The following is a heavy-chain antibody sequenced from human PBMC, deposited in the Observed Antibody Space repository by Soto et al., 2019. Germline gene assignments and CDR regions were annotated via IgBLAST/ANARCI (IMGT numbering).Heavy chain of an antibody. V-gene: IGHV3-9*01. CDR2: ISWNSGSI. J-gene: IGHJ4*02. Sequence: PGGSLRLSCAASGFTFDDYAMHWVRQAPGKGLEWVSGISWNSGSIGYADSVKGRFTISRDNAKNSLYLQMNSLRAEDTALYYCAKSATYGDYYFDYWGQGTLVTVSS. CDR3: AKSATYGDYYFDY. CDR1: GFTFDDYA. D-gene: IGHD4-17*01.